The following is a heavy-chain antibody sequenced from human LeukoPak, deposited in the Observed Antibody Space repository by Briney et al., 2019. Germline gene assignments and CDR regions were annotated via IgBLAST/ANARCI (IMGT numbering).Heavy chain of an antibody. D-gene: IGHD6-13*01. Sequence: SVKVSCKASGGTFSSYAISWVRQAPGQGLEWMGGIIPIFGTANYAQKFQGRVTITADESTSAAYMELSSLRSEDTAVYYCARGSRIAAAGNFIFWGQGTLVTVSS. CDR2: IIPIFGTA. CDR1: GGTFSSYA. CDR3: ARGSRIAAAGNFIF. V-gene: IGHV1-69*13. J-gene: IGHJ4*02.